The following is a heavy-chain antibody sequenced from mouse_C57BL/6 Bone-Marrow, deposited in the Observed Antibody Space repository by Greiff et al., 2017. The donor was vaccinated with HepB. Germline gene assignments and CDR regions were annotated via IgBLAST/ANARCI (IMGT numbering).Heavy chain of an antibody. V-gene: IGHV1-69*01. CDR1: GYTFTSYW. CDR2: IDPSDSYT. Sequence: QVQLQQPGAELVMPGASVKLSCKASGYTFTSYWMHWVKQRPGQGLEWIGEIDPSDSYTNYNQKFKGKSTLTVDKSSSTAYMQLSSLTSEDSAVYYCARWRLHFDYWGQGTTLTVSS. D-gene: IGHD2-4*01. CDR3: ARWRLHFDY. J-gene: IGHJ2*01.